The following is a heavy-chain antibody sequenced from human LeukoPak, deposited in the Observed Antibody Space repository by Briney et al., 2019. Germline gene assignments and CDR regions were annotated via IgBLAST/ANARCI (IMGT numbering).Heavy chain of an antibody. D-gene: IGHD2-2*01. J-gene: IGHJ4*02. CDR2: ISDSGGSA. V-gene: IGHV3-23*01. Sequence: GGSLRLSCAASEFTFSSYAMSWVRQAPGKGLEWVSAISDSGGSAYYADSVKGRFTISRDNSKNTVYLQMNGLRAEDTAVYYCAKDRRACSSSSCYYRFDYWGQGTLVTVSS. CDR1: EFTFSSYA. CDR3: AKDRRACSSSSCYYRFDY.